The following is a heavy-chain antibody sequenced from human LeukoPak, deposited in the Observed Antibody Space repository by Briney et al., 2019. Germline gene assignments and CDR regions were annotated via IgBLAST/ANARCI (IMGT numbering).Heavy chain of an antibody. CDR1: GFSFNSYT. V-gene: IGHV3-30*09. D-gene: IGHD2-8*01. CDR2: TSYDGNDQ. J-gene: IGHJ3*01. Sequence: GASPRLSCAASGFSFNSYTIHWIRQSPDTGLQWVAFTSYDGNDQQYGDSVKGRFAISRDSAKNTVDLQMMSLRPDDTAVYYCARDLFINGRGDAFDLWGQGTMVTVSS. CDR3: ARDLFINGRGDAFDL.